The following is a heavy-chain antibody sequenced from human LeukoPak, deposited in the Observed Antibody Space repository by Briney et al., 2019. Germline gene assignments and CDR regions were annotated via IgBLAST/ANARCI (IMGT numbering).Heavy chain of an antibody. D-gene: IGHD2-21*02. Sequence: GGSLRLSCAASGFTFSSYAMSWVRQAPGKGLEWVSVIYSGGSTYYADSVKGRFTISRDNSKNTLYLQMNSLRAEDTAVYYCASSLNSGSVPGDWGAFDIWGQGTMVTVSS. CDR2: IYSGGST. CDR1: GFTFSSYA. V-gene: IGHV3-66*01. J-gene: IGHJ3*02. CDR3: ASSLNSGSVPGDWGAFDI.